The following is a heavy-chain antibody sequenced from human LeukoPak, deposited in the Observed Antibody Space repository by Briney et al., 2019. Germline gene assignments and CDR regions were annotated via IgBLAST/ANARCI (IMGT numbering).Heavy chain of an antibody. CDR2: ITGIGGRT. V-gene: IGHV3-23*01. J-gene: IGHJ4*02. CDR3: AKDYGDGRYDFDY. Sequence: PGGSLRLSCAASGFTFSSYAMSWVRQAPGKGLEWVSTITGIGGRTFYADSVKGRFTISRDNSKNTLYLQMNSLRDDDTAVYYCAKDYGDGRYDFDYWGQGTLVTVSS. CDR1: GFTFSSYA. D-gene: IGHD4-17*01.